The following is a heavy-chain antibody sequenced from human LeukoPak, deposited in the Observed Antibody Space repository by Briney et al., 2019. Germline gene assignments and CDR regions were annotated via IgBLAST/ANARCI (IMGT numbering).Heavy chain of an antibody. Sequence: VASVKVSCKASGYTFTSYGISWVRQATGQGLEWMGWMNPNSGNTGYAQKFQGRVTITRNTPISTAYMELSSLRSEDTAVYYCARGGGRGYSYGYHFDYWGQGTLVTVSS. CDR1: GYTFTSYG. J-gene: IGHJ4*02. V-gene: IGHV1-8*03. CDR2: MNPNSGNT. D-gene: IGHD5-18*01. CDR3: ARGGGRGYSYGYHFDY.